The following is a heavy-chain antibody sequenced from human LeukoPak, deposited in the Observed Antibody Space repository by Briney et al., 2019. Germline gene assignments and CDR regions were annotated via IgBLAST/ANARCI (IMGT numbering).Heavy chain of an antibody. CDR3: ARIRITAAGTRGWFDP. Sequence: SETLSLTCAVSGGSISSGGYSWSWIRQPPGKGLEWIGYIYHSGSTYYNPSLKSRVTISVDRSKNQFSLKLSSVTAADTAVYYCARIRITAAGTRGWFDPWGQGTLVTVSS. CDR2: IYHSGST. V-gene: IGHV4-30-2*01. D-gene: IGHD6-13*01. J-gene: IGHJ5*02. CDR1: GGSISSGGYS.